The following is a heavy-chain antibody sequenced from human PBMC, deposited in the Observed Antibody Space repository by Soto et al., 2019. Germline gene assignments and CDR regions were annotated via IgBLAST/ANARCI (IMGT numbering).Heavy chain of an antibody. D-gene: IGHD3-3*01. CDR1: GGSISIYY. Sequence: QVQLQESGPGLVKPSETLSLTCTVSGGSISIYYWSWIRQPPGKGLEWIGYIYYSGSTNYNPSLKSRVTISVDTSKNQFSLKLSSVTAADTAVYYCARGITIFAPGTFDIWGQGTMVTVSS. CDR3: ARGITIFAPGTFDI. V-gene: IGHV4-59*01. CDR2: IYYSGST. J-gene: IGHJ3*02.